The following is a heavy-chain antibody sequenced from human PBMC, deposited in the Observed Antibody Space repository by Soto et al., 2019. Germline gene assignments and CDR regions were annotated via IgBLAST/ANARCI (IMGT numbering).Heavy chain of an antibody. V-gene: IGHV3-23*04. J-gene: IGHJ2*01. CDR2: ISDSGDST. CDR3: AKGTTVAMGYWYFDL. Sequence: EVQLVESGGGLVQPGGSLRLSCAASGFTFSNYWMHWVRQVPGKGLVWVSGISDSGDSTYYADSVQGRFTISRDISKNTLYLQMNSLRAEDTAVYYCAKGTTVAMGYWYFDLWGRGTLVSVSS. D-gene: IGHD4-17*01. CDR1: GFTFSNYW.